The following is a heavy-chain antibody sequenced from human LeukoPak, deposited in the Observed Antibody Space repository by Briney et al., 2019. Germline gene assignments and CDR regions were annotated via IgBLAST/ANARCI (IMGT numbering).Heavy chain of an antibody. CDR3: ARGHPRPRVIAVAGNFDG. V-gene: IGHV3-30*09. D-gene: IGHD6-19*01. J-gene: IGHJ4*02. CDR1: RFTLSSYA. Sequence: SLRLSCAASRFTLSSYAMHWVRQAPGKGLHWVAAISHDGTNKYNAHSVKGEFASHRDNPKNRLYRHRHRLRADATAVFYCARGHPRPRVIAVAGNFDGWGQGTLVTVP. CDR2: ISHDGTNK.